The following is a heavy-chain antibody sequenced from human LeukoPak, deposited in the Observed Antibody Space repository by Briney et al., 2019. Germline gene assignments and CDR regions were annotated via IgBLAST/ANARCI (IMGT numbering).Heavy chain of an antibody. J-gene: IGHJ6*03. CDR2: IYYSGST. CDR1: GGSISSSSYY. CDR3: ARGYRNRIVGATGLAYMDV. V-gene: IGHV4-39*07. Sequence: RPSETLSLTCTVSGGSISSSSYYWGWIRQPPGKGLEWIGSIYYSGSTYYNPSLKSRVTISVDTSKNQFSLKLSSVTAADTAVYYCARGYRNRIVGATGLAYMDVWGKGTTVTVSS. D-gene: IGHD1-26*01.